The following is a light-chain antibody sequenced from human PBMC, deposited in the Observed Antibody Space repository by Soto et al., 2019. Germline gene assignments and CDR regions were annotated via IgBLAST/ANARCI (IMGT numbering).Light chain of an antibody. Sequence: EIVLTQSPATLSLSPGERATLSCRASQSISSYLAWYQQKPGQAPRLLIYDASNRATGIPARFSGSGSGTDFPLTSSSLEPEDFAVYYCQHRSNWWTFGQGTKVEIE. J-gene: IGKJ1*01. CDR1: QSISSY. V-gene: IGKV3-11*01. CDR2: DAS. CDR3: QHRSNWWT.